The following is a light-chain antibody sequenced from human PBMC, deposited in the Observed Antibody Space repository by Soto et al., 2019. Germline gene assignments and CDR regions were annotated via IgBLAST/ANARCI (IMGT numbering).Light chain of an antibody. V-gene: IGLV2-8*01. CDR1: SNDVGGYGS. J-gene: IGLJ1*01. CDR3: SSHSGSFNFYV. CDR2: EAI. Sequence: QSVLTQPPSASGSPGQSVTISCTGTSNDVGGYGSVSWFQQRPGKVPKLLIYEAIKRPSGVPDRFSGSKSGNTASLTVSGLQAEDEADYYCSSHSGSFNFYVFGTGTKV.